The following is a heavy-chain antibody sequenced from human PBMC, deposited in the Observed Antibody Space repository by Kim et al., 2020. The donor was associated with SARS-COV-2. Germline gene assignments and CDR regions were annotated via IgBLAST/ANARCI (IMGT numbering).Heavy chain of an antibody. V-gene: IGHV3-7*05. J-gene: IGHJ2*01. CDR1: GFTFSSYW. D-gene: IGHD1-26*01. Sequence: GGSLRLSCAASGFTFSSYWMSWVRQAPGKGLEWVANIKQDGSGKYYVDSVKGRFTISRDDAKNSLYLQMNSLRAEDTAVYYCTRLGGASWYFDLWGRGTLVTVSS. CDR3: TRLGGASWYFDL. CDR2: IKQDGSGK.